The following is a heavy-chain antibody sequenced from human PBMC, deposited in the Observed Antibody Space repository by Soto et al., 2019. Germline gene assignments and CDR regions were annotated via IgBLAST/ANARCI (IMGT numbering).Heavy chain of an antibody. CDR3: AKERYSSSWYGGDY. CDR2: VSGGGGSP. Sequence: EVQLLESGGGLVQPGGSLRLSCVASGFTFSNYAMSWVRQAPGKGLEWVSVVSGGGGSPYYADAVKGQFAIPRDNSKNTQYLQMNSLRAEDTAVYFCAKERYSSSWYGGDYGGQGTRGT. V-gene: IGHV3-23*01. J-gene: IGHJ4*02. D-gene: IGHD6-13*01. CDR1: GFTFSNYA.